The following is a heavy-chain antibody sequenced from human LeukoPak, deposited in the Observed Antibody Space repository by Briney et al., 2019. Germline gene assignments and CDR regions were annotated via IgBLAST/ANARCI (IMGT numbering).Heavy chain of an antibody. Sequence: GGSLRLSCAASGFTFSSYAMNWVRQAPGKGLEWVSGISGSGDSTNYADSLEGRFTISRDNSNNTLYLQMNSLRAEDTAVYYCAKDARRDGYSYDYGGEGTLVTVSS. CDR2: ISGSGDST. J-gene: IGHJ4*02. CDR1: GFTFSSYA. D-gene: IGHD5-24*01. V-gene: IGHV3-23*01. CDR3: AKDARRDGYSYDY.